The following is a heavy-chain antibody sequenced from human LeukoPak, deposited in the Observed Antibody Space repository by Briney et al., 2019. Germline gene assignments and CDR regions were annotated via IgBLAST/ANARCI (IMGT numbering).Heavy chain of an antibody. D-gene: IGHD3-22*01. CDR2: INPNSGGT. Sequence: ASVKVSCKASGYTFTGYYIHWVRQAPGQGLEWMGWINPNSGGTNYIQKFQGRVTMTRDTSISTAYMELSRLRSDDTAVYYCARGNYYDSSGYYGGGYYFDYWGQGTLVTVSS. J-gene: IGHJ4*02. V-gene: IGHV1-2*02. CDR3: ARGNYYDSSGYYGGGYYFDY. CDR1: GYTFTGYY.